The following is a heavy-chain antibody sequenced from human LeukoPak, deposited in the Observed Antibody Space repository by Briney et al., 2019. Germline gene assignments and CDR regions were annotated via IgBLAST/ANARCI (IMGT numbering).Heavy chain of an antibody. CDR3: AKYFYDGSGTHYFDY. CDR2: ISSSSSTI. D-gene: IGHD3-22*01. J-gene: IGHJ4*02. CDR1: GFTFSSYS. Sequence: GGSLRLSCAASGFTFSSYSMNWVRQAPGKGLEWVSYISSSSSTIYYADSVKGRFTISRDNAKNSLYLQMNSLRAEDVAVYYCAKYFYDGSGTHYFDYWGQGTPVTVSS. V-gene: IGHV3-48*04.